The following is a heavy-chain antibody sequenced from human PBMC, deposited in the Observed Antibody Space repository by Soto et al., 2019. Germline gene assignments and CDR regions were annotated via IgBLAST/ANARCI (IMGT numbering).Heavy chain of an antibody. CDR1: GFTFSSYG. CDR2: ISYDGSNK. J-gene: IGHJ6*03. D-gene: IGHD3-3*01. V-gene: IGHV3-30*18. CDR3: AKDFWRARGVVITHYYYYYYMDV. Sequence: GESLKISCAASGFTFSSYGMHWVRQAPGKGLEWVAVISYDGSNKYYADSVKGRFTISRDNSKNTLYLQMNSLRAEDTAVYYCAKDFWRARGVVITHYYYYYYMDVWGKGTTVTVSS.